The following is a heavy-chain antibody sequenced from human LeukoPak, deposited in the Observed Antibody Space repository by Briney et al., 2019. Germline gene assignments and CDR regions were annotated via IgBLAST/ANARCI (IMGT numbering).Heavy chain of an antibody. Sequence: SETLSLTCTVSGGSISSYYWSWIRQPPGKGLEWIGYIYYSGSTNYNPSLKSRVTISVDTSKNQFSLKLSSVTAEDTAVYYCARILPRGSVLGDAFDIWGQGTMVTVSS. CDR1: GGSISSYY. CDR3: ARILPRGSVLGDAFDI. J-gene: IGHJ3*02. D-gene: IGHD1-26*01. V-gene: IGHV4-59*01. CDR2: IYYSGST.